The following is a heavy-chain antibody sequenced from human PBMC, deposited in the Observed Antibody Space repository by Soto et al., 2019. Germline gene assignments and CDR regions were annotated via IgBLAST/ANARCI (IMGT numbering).Heavy chain of an antibody. CDR1: SGSISGGNW. CDR3: ARGVSSSWYAADYYYYMDV. J-gene: IGHJ6*03. V-gene: IGHV4-4*02. CDR2: INHSEST. Sequence: SETLSLTCAVSSGSISGGNWWTWVRQPPGKGLEWIGEINHSESTNYNPSLKSRVTISVDTAKNQFSLKLSSVTAADTAVYYCARGVSSSWYAADYYYYMDVWGKGTTVTVSS. D-gene: IGHD6-13*01.